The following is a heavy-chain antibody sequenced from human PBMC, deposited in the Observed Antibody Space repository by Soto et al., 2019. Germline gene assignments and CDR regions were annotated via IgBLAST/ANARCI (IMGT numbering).Heavy chain of an antibody. CDR3: ARVPVTMVRGVSGFDY. CDR2: IIPIFGTA. J-gene: IGHJ4*02. CDR1: GGTFSSYA. Sequence: ASVKVSCKASGGTFSSYAISWVRQAPGQGLEWMGGIIPIFGTANYAQKFQGRVTITADESTSTAYMELSSLRSEDTAVFYCARVPVTMVRGVSGFDYWGQGTLVTVSS. D-gene: IGHD3-10*01. V-gene: IGHV1-69*13.